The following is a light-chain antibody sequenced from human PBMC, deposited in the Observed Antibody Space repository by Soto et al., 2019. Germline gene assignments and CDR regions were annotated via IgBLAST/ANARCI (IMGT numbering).Light chain of an antibody. Sequence: SALTQPPSASGSPGQSVTISCTGTSSDVGGYNYVSWYQQHPGKAPKVMIYEVSKRPSGVPDRFSGSKSGNTASLTVSGLQAEDEADYYCSSYAGSNNPLFGGGTKVTVL. J-gene: IGLJ2*01. CDR1: SSDVGGYNY. CDR2: EVS. CDR3: SSYAGSNNPL. V-gene: IGLV2-8*01.